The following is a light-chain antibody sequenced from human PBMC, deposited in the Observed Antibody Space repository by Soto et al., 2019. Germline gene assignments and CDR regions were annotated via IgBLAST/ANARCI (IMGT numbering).Light chain of an antibody. J-gene: IGKJ5*01. CDR3: QQLNVYPLT. CDR1: QGIGTY. Sequence: IQLTQSPSSLSASVGDRVTVTCRASQGIGTYLVWYQQKSGKAPTVLIYASSTLQTGVPSRFSGSGSGTDFSLTISSLHPEDVATYYCQQLNVYPLTFGQGTRLEIK. CDR2: ASS. V-gene: IGKV1-9*01.